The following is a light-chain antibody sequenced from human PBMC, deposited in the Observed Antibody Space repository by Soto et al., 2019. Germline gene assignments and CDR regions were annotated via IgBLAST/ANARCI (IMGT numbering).Light chain of an antibody. J-gene: IGKJ5*01. Sequence: EILLTQSPATLPVSPGERATLSCRASQSVDNYLDWYQQKPGQAPRLLIYDASKRATGIPARFSGSGSGTDFTLNISSLEADDFPVYYCQQRSNWPLEVTFGQGTRMQIK. CDR3: QQRSNWPLEVT. V-gene: IGKV3-11*01. CDR1: QSVDNY. CDR2: DAS.